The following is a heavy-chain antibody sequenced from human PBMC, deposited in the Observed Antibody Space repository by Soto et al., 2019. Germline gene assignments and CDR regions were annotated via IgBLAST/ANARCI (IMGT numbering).Heavy chain of an antibody. D-gene: IGHD6-19*01. Sequence: QVQLVQSGAEVKKPGASVKVSCKASGYTFTSYAMHWVRQSPGQRLEWMGWINAGNGNTKYSQKFQGRVTITRDTSASTAYMELSSLRAEDTAVYYCAREKSSGWSGGASYGMDVWGQGTTVTVSS. V-gene: IGHV1-3*01. J-gene: IGHJ6*02. CDR1: GYTFTSYA. CDR3: AREKSSGWSGGASYGMDV. CDR2: INAGNGNT.